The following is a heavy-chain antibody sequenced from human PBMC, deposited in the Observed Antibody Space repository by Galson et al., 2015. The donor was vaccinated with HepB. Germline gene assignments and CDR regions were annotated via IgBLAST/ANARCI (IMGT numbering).Heavy chain of an antibody. D-gene: IGHD5-12*01. CDR3: ARDSKAGRIVATPNLDY. CDR1: GYSFTNYV. CDR2: ISAYDGDT. J-gene: IGHJ4*02. V-gene: IGHV1-18*01. Sequence: SVKVSCKASGYSFTNYVISWVRQAPGQGLEWMGWISAYDGDTYYSQNLQGRVTMTIDTSTSTAYMELRSLRSDDTAVYYCARDSKAGRIVATPNLDYWGQGTLVTVSS.